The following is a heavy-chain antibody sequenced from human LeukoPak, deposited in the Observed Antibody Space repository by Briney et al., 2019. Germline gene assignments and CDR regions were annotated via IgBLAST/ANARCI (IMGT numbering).Heavy chain of an antibody. Sequence: ASVNVSCKASGYTFSSYDINWVRQAAGQGLEWMGRMNPKSGNTGYAQKFQGRLTLTTNTSISTVFMELSSLTSEDTAVYFCARGRPRDYEDFWGQGSLVTVSS. D-gene: IGHD4-17*01. CDR3: ARGRPRDYEDF. J-gene: IGHJ4*02. CDR1: GYTFSSYD. V-gene: IGHV1-8*01. CDR2: MNPKSGNT.